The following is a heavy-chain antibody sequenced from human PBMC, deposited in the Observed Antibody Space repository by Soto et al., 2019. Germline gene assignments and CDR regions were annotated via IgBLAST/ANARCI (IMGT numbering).Heavy chain of an antibody. CDR3: ARDDGDY. Sequence: EVQLVESGGGLVQPGGSLRLSCVASGFTLTSHWMKWVRQAPGKGLEWVASIKENGREMYYVDSVRGRFTISRDIAKKSLFLQMSSLRAEDTAMYYCARDDGDYVGQGTLVTVSS. CDR1: GFTLTSHW. J-gene: IGHJ4*02. CDR2: IKENGREM. V-gene: IGHV3-7*03.